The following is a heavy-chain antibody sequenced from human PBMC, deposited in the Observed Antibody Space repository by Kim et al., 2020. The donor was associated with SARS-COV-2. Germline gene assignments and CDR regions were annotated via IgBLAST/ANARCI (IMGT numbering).Heavy chain of an antibody. V-gene: IGHV3-23*01. CDR2: TNSHGDVT. Sequence: GGSLRLSCAASGFTFNNYAMTWVRQAPGKGLEWVSGTNSHGDVTYYADSVRGRFTISRDNSKSTLFLQLDILRAEDTAIYYCTKDSAYCRGVDCYDPDSWGRGTLVIVSS. CDR1: GFTFNNYA. CDR3: TKDSAYCRGVDCYDPDS. D-gene: IGHD2-21*02. J-gene: IGHJ5*02.